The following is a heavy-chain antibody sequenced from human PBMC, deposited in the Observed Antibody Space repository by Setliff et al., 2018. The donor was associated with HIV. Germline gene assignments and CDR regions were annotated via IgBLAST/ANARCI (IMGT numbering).Heavy chain of an antibody. D-gene: IGHD3-22*01. CDR3: AATYYYDSSGLHGFDY. CDR2: IIPIFDTG. V-gene: IGHV1-69*13. Sequence: SVKVSCKASGVTFSNYPITWVRQAPGQGLEWMGRIIPIFDTGDYTQKFPGRVTITADESTSTAYMELSSLRSEDTAVYYCAATYYYDSSGLHGFDYWGQGTLVTVSS. J-gene: IGHJ4*02. CDR1: GVTFSNYP.